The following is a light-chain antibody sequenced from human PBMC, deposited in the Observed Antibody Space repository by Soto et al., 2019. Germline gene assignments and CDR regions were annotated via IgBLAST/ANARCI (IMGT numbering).Light chain of an antibody. V-gene: IGLV2-14*01. CDR3: SSYTSSSTEV. CDR2: DVN. J-gene: IGLJ1*01. Sequence: QSALTQSASVSGSTGQSITISCTGTSSDVGGYNYVSWYQQHPGKAPKLMIYDVNNRPSGVSNRFSGSKSGNTASLTISGLQAEDEADYYCSSYTSSSTEVFGTGTKVTVL. CDR1: SSDVGGYNY.